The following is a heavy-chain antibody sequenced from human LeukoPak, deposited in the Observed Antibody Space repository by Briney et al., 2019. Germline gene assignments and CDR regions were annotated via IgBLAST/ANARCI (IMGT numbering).Heavy chain of an antibody. Sequence: GGSLRLSCAASGFTFNSNGMHWVRQAPGKGLEWVAFIRYDGNTKYYADSVKGRFTISRDNSKNTLYLQMNSLRAEDTAVYYCAKRGAVAGTGYYFDYWGQGTLVTVSS. CDR2: IRYDGNTK. CDR3: AKRGAVAGTGYYFDY. J-gene: IGHJ4*02. V-gene: IGHV3-30*02. D-gene: IGHD6-19*01. CDR1: GFTFNSNG.